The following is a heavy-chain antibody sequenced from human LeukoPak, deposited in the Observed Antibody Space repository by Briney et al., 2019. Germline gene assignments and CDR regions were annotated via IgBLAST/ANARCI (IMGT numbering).Heavy chain of an antibody. CDR1: GFTFSSYA. V-gene: IGHV3-23*01. CDR3: AKYGPQDSGSSHFDY. J-gene: IGHJ4*02. Sequence: GGSLRLSCAASGFTFSSYAMSWVRQAPGKGLEWVSAIRDSGSSTHYADSVKGRFTTSRDNSKNTLFLQMNSLRAEDTAIYYCAKYGPQDSGSSHFDYWGQGVLVTVSS. D-gene: IGHD1-26*01. CDR2: IRDSGSST.